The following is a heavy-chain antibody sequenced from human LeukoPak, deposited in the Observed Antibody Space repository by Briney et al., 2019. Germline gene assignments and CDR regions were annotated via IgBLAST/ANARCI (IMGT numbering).Heavy chain of an antibody. J-gene: IGHJ6*02. CDR1: GGTFSSYA. CDR2: IIPILGIA. V-gene: IGHV1-69*04. CDR3: ARVGYYYYGMDV. Sequence: SVKVSCKASGGTFSSYAISWVRQAPGQGLEWMGRIIPILGIANYAQKFQGRVTITADKSTSTAYMELSSLRSEDTAVYYCARVGYYYYGMDVWGQGTTVTVSS.